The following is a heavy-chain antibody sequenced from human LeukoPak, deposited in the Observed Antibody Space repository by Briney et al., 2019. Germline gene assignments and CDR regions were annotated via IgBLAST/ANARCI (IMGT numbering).Heavy chain of an antibody. CDR1: GFTFSSYS. CDR3: ARDLRCSSTSCYYYYMDV. V-gene: IGHV3-21*01. CDR2: ISSSSSYI. J-gene: IGHJ6*03. D-gene: IGHD2-2*01. Sequence: KTGGSLRLSCAASGFTFSSYSMNWVRQAPGKGLEWVSSISSSSSYIYYADSVKGRFTISRDNAKNSLYLQMNSLRAEDTAVYYCARDLRCSSTSCYYYYMDVWGKGTTVTVSS.